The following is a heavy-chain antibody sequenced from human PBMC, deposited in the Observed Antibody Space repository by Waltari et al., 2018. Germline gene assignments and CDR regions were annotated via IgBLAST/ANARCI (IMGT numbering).Heavy chain of an antibody. D-gene: IGHD1-26*01. CDR1: GGSISSYY. CDR3: ARVHGEEWELHFDY. J-gene: IGHJ4*02. CDR2: IYYSGST. V-gene: IGHV4-59*08. Sequence: QVQLQESGPGLVKPSETLSLTCTVSGGSISSYYWSWIRQPPGKGLEWIGYIYYSGSTNYNPSLKSRVTISVDTSKNQFSLKLSSVTAADTAVYYCARVHGEEWELHFDYWGQGTLVTVSS.